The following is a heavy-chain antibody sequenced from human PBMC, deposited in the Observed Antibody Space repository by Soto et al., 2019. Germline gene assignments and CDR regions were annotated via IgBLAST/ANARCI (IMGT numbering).Heavy chain of an antibody. D-gene: IGHD3-22*01. J-gene: IGHJ6*02. CDR2: IYYSGST. CDR3: ARDRNYYDSSGYSNYYYYGMDV. V-gene: IGHV4-59*01. CDR1: GGSISSYY. Sequence: SETLSLTCTVSGGSISSYYWSWIRQPPGKGLEWIGYIYYSGSTNYNPSLKSRVTISVDTSKNQFSLKLSSVTAADTAVYYCARDRNYYDSSGYSNYYYYGMDVWGQGTTVTSP.